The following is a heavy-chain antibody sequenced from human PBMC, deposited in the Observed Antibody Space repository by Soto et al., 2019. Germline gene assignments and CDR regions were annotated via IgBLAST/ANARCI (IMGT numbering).Heavy chain of an antibody. D-gene: IGHD6-13*01. J-gene: IGHJ4*02. CDR3: ARAAWYSSSWFGLFDY. CDR1: GGSISSGDYY. CDR2: IYYSGST. V-gene: IGHV4-30-4*01. Sequence: QVQLQESGPGLVKPSQTLSLTCTVSGGSISSGDYYWSWIRQPPGQGLEWIGYIYYSGSTYYNPSLKSRVTISVDTSKNQFSLKLSSVTAADTAVYYCARAAWYSSSWFGLFDYWGQGTLVTVSS.